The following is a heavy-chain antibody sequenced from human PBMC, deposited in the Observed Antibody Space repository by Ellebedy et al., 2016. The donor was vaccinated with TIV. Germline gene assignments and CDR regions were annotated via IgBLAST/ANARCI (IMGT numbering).Heavy chain of an antibody. V-gene: IGHV3-21*01. Sequence: GESLKISCAASGFTFSSYSMNWVRQAPGKGLEWVSSISSSSSYIYYADSVKGRFTISRDNAKNSLYLQMNSLRAEDTAVYYCASSYYGMDVWGQGTTVTVSS. CDR3: ASSYYGMDV. CDR2: ISSSSSYI. J-gene: IGHJ6*02. CDR1: GFTFSSYS.